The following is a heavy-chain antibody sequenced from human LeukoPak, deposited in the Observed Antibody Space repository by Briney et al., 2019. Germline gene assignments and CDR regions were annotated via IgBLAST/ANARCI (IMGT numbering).Heavy chain of an antibody. J-gene: IGHJ6*03. CDR2: ISAYNGNT. CDR1: GGTFSSYA. CDR3: ARGAAAGSYYYYYYMDV. Sequence: ASVKVSCKASGGTFSSYAISWVRQAPGRGLEWMGWISAYNGNTNYAQKLQGRVTMTTDTSTSTAYMELRSLRSDDTAVYYCARGAAAGSYYYYYYMDVWGKGTTVTISS. V-gene: IGHV1-18*01. D-gene: IGHD6-13*01.